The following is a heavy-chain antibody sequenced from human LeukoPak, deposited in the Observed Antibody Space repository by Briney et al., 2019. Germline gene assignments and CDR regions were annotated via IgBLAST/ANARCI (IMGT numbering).Heavy chain of an antibody. CDR2: ISDSGGST. CDR1: GFTFSRYG. V-gene: IGHV3-23*01. D-gene: IGHD5-12*01. Sequence: GGTLRLSCAASGFTFSRYGMSWVRQAPGKGLEWVSFISDSGGSTYYADSVKGRFTISRDNSKNTLYLQMNSLRAEDTAVYYCARGPSGYHNTGGQGTLVTVSS. CDR3: ARGPSGYHNT. J-gene: IGHJ4*02.